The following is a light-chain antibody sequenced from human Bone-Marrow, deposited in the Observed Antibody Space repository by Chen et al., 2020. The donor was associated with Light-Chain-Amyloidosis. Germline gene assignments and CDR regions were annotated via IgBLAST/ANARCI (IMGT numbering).Light chain of an antibody. V-gene: IGLV6-57*01. Sequence: NFMLTQPPSVSASPGKTVTTSCTRSSGIIATNYVQWYQQRPGSSPTTVIYEDDQRPSGVPDRFSGSIDRSSNSASLTISGLTTEDEADYYCQSYQCSSQGVFGGGTKLTVL. J-gene: IGLJ3*02. CDR1: SGIIATNY. CDR3: QSYQCSSQGV. CDR2: EDD.